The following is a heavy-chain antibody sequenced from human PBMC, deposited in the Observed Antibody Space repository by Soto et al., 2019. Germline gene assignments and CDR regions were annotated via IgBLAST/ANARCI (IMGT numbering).Heavy chain of an antibody. Sequence: EVQLVQSGAEVKKPGESLKISCKGSGYSFTSYWIGWVRQMPGKGLEWMGIIYPGDSDTRYSPSFQGQVTISADKSISTAYLQWSSLKASDTAMYYCARARPFLAWFRVERHDAFDIWGQGTMVTVSS. D-gene: IGHD3-3*02. CDR2: IYPGDSDT. V-gene: IGHV5-51*03. J-gene: IGHJ3*02. CDR3: ARARPFLAWFRVERHDAFDI. CDR1: GYSFTSYW.